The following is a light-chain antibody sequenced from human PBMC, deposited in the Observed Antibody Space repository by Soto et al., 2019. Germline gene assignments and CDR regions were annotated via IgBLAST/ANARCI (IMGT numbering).Light chain of an antibody. CDR3: QQNYNAPLT. V-gene: IGKV1-39*01. J-gene: IGKJ4*01. CDR2: AAS. CDR1: QSIRSY. Sequence: DIPMTQSPSSLSASVGDRVTITCRASQSIRSYLSWYQQKPGKAPKLLIYAASTLKSGVPSRFSGSGSGTDFTLTISSLQPEDFATYYCQQNYNAPLTFGGGTKVEIK.